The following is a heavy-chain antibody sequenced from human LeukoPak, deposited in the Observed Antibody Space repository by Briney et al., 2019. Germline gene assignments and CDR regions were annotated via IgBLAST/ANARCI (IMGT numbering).Heavy chain of an antibody. D-gene: IGHD3-22*01. CDR3: AREYYYDSSGYFSAFDI. J-gene: IGHJ3*02. CDR2: IYYSGST. CDR1: GGSISSSSYY. V-gene: IGHV4-39*07. Sequence: SETLSLTCTVSGGSISSSSYYWGWIRQPPGKGLEWIGSIYYSGSTYCNPSLKSRVTISVDTSKNQFSLKLSSVTTADTAVYYCAREYYYDSSGYFSAFDIWGQGTMVTVSS.